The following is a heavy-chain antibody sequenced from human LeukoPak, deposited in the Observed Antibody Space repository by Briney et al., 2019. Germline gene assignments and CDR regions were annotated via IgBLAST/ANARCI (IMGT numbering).Heavy chain of an antibody. CDR2: IKTDRRDT. CDR1: GFTFSDYW. CDR3: TRDLMDYDVSTGLHHYYMDV. V-gene: IGHV3-74*01. Sequence: GGSLRLSCAASGFTFSDYWMHWVRQAPGKGLVWVSRIKTDRRDTNYADSVKGRFTISRDNAKNTLYLQMNTLRVEDTAVYYCTRDLMDYDVSTGLHHYYMDVWGQGTTVTVSS. J-gene: IGHJ6*02. D-gene: IGHD3-9*01.